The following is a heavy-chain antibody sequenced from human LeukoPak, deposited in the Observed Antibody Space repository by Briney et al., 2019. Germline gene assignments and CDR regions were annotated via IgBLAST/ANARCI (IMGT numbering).Heavy chain of an antibody. CDR1: GGSISSGSYC. Sequence: SETLSLTCTVSGGSISSGSYCWSWLRQPAGKGLEWIGRIYTSGSTNYNPSLKSRVTISVDTSKNQFSLKLSSVTAADTAVYYCAGGYYDSSGYYPDAFDIWGQGTMVTVSS. J-gene: IGHJ3*02. CDR3: AGGYYDSSGYYPDAFDI. V-gene: IGHV4-61*02. D-gene: IGHD3-22*01. CDR2: IYTSGST.